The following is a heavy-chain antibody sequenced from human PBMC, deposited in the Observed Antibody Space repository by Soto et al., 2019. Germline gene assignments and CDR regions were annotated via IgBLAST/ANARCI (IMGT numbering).Heavy chain of an antibody. J-gene: IGHJ6*03. Sequence: GGSLRLSCAASGFTFSSYAMSWVRQAPGKGLEWVSAISGSGGSTYYADSVKGRFTISRDNSKNTLYLQMNSLRAEDTAVYYCAKPERSFYYYYYMDVWGKGTTVTVSS. CDR2: ISGSGGST. CDR1: GFTFSSYA. CDR3: AKPERSFYYYYYMDV. V-gene: IGHV3-23*01.